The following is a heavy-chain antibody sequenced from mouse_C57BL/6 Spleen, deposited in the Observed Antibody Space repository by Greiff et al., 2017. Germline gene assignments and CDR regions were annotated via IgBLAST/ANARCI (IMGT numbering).Heavy chain of an antibody. CDR2: FYPGSGSI. CDR3: AKREGRLLLRYFGY. V-gene: IGHV1-62-2*01. CDR1: GYTFTEYT. D-gene: IGHD1-1*01. Sequence: QVQLQQSGAELVKPGASVKLSCKASGYTFTEYTIHWVKQRSGQGLEWIGWFYPGSGSIKYNEKFKDKATLTADKSSSTAYMELSRLTSEDSAVYVCAKREGRLLLRYFGYWGQGTTLTVSS. J-gene: IGHJ2*01.